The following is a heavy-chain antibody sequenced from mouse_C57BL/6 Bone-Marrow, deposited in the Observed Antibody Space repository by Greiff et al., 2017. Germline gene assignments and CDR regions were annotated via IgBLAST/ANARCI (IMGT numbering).Heavy chain of an antibody. Sequence: QVQLQQSGAELARPGASVKLSCKASGYTFTSYGISWVKQRTGQGLEWIGEIYPRSGNTYYNEKFKGKATLTADKSSSTAYMELRSLTSEDSAVYFCAEYYSNYVFAYWGQGTLVTVSA. CDR3: AEYYSNYVFAY. V-gene: IGHV1-81*01. CDR2: IYPRSGNT. D-gene: IGHD2-5*01. J-gene: IGHJ3*01. CDR1: GYTFTSYG.